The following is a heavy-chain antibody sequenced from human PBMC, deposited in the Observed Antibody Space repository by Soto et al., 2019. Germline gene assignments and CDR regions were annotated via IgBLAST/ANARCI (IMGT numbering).Heavy chain of an antibody. J-gene: IGHJ4*02. V-gene: IGHV4-34*01. CDR2: INHSGST. CDR1: GGSFSGYY. Sequence: QMQLQQWGAGLLKPSETLSLTCAVYGGSFSGYYWSWIRQPPGKGLEWIGEINHSGSTNYNPSLKSRVTISVDTSKNQFSLKLSSVTAADTAVYYCARTRPDGSTDYWGQGTLVTVSS. CDR3: ARTRPDGSTDY. D-gene: IGHD5-12*01.